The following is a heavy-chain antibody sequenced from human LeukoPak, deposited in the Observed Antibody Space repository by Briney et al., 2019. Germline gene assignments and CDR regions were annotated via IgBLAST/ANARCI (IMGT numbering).Heavy chain of an antibody. Sequence: SETLSLTCTVSGGSISSNTYYWGWIRQPPGKGLEWIGSLYYSGTTYYNPSLKSRVTISVDTSKNQFSLKLSSVTAADTAVYYCARHGPWDIVVVVAATPGDAFDIWGQGTMVTASS. D-gene: IGHD2-15*01. V-gene: IGHV4-39*01. CDR1: GGSISSNTYY. CDR3: ARHGPWDIVVVVAATPGDAFDI. CDR2: LYYSGTT. J-gene: IGHJ3*02.